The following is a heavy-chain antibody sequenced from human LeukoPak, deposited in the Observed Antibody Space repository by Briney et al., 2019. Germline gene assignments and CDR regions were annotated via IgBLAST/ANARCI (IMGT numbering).Heavy chain of an antibody. CDR1: GGTFSSYT. CDR2: INPSGGST. J-gene: IGHJ4*02. Sequence: GASVKVSCKASGGTFSSYTISWVRQAPGQGLEWMGIINPSGGSTSYAQKFQGRVTMTRDTSTSTVYMELSSLRSEDTAVYYCARSVVGANVDYWGQGTLVTVSS. CDR3: ARSVVGANVDY. V-gene: IGHV1-46*01. D-gene: IGHD1-26*01.